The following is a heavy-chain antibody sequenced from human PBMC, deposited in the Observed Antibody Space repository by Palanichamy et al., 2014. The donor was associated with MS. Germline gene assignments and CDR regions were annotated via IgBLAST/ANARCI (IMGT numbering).Heavy chain of an antibody. CDR3: ARHGRDWNLYDY. D-gene: IGHD1-1*01. Sequence: QVQLQESGPGLVKPSETLSLICIVSGGSVSGYFWSWVRQPPGKGLEWIGYIYYSGSTNYNPSLKSRVTISVDTSKNQFSLKLTSVTAADTAVYYCARHGRDWNLYDYWGQGTLVTVSS. CDR1: GGSVSGYF. V-gene: IGHV4-59*08. CDR2: IYYSGST. J-gene: IGHJ4*02.